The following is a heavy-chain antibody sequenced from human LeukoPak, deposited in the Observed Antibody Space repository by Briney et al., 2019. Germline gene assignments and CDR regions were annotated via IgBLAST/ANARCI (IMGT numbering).Heavy chain of an antibody. J-gene: IGHJ4*02. V-gene: IGHV4-61*05. D-gene: IGHD4-23*01. Sequence: PSETLSLTCTVSGGSISSSSYYWGWIRQPPGKGLEWIGYIYYSGSTNYNPSLKSRVTISVDTSKNQFSLKLSSVTAADTAVYYCARGIGGVVTSGPGVTELDYWGQGTLVTVSS. CDR2: IYYSGST. CDR1: GGSISSSSYY. CDR3: ARGIGGVVTSGPGVTELDY.